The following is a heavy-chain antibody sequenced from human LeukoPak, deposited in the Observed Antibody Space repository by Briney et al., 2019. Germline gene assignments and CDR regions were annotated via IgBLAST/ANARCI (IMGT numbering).Heavy chain of an antibody. CDR3: AKNPYEYYFDY. CDR2: INPNSGDT. V-gene: IGHV1-2*02. J-gene: IGHJ4*02. CDR1: GYTFTGYY. D-gene: IGHD5-12*01. Sequence: ASVKVSCKASGYTFTGYYMHWVRQAPGQGLEWMGWINPNSGDTNYAQKFQGRVTMTRDTSIRTAYSELSGLRSDDTAVYYCAKNPYEYYFDYWGQGTLVTVSS.